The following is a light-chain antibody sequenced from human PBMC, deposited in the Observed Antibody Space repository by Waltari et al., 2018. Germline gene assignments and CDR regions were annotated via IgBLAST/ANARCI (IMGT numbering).Light chain of an antibody. Sequence: DIVMTQSPDSLTVSLGERATINCKSSQSVLFSSDNKNYLAWYQQKQGQPPKLLISGASTRESGVPDRFSGSGSGTDFTLTISSLQAEDVAVYFCQQYYIAQYTFGQGTKLEIK. V-gene: IGKV4-1*01. CDR2: GAS. CDR3: QQYYIAQYT. CDR1: QSVLFSSDNKNY. J-gene: IGKJ2*01.